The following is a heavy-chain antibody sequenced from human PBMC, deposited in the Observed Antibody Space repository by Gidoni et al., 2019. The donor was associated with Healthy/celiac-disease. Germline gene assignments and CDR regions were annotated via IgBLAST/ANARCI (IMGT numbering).Heavy chain of an antibody. CDR1: GFTFDDYA. D-gene: IGHD1-26*01. V-gene: IGHV3-9*01. CDR2: ISWNSGSI. CDR3: AKDTHSGSYPRLFLGDAFDI. J-gene: IGHJ3*02. Sequence: EVQLVESGGGLVQPGRSLRLSCAASGFTFDDYAMHWVRQAPGKGLEWVSGISWNSGSIGYADSVKGRFTISRDNAKNSLYLQMNSLRAEDTALYYCAKDTHSGSYPRLFLGDAFDIWGQGTMVTVSS.